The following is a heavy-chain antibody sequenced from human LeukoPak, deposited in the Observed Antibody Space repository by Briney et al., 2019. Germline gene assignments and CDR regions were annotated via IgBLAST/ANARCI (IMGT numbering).Heavy chain of an antibody. CDR3: ARQGTMVRGVIITMFDY. CDR2: INHSGST. J-gene: IGHJ4*02. CDR1: GGSFSGYY. Sequence: SETLSLTCAVYGGSFSGYYWSWIRQPPGKGLEWIGEINHSGSTNYNPSLKSRVTISVDTSKNQCSLKLSSVTAADTAVYYCARQGTMVRGVIITMFDYWGQGTLVTVSS. D-gene: IGHD3-10*01. V-gene: IGHV4-34*01.